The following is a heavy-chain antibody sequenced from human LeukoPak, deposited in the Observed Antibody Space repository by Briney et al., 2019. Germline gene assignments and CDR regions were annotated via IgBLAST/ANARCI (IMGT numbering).Heavy chain of an antibody. D-gene: IGHD3-22*01. CDR3: ARDHYYYDSSGYQYPFDP. CDR2: ISAYNGNT. Sequence: ASVKVSCKASGYIFTGYYMHWVRQAPGQGLEWMGWISAYNGNTNYAQKLQGRVTMTTDTSTSTAYMELRSLRSDDTAVYCCARDHYYYDSSGYQYPFDPRGQGTLVTVSS. J-gene: IGHJ5*02. CDR1: GYIFTGYY. V-gene: IGHV1-18*04.